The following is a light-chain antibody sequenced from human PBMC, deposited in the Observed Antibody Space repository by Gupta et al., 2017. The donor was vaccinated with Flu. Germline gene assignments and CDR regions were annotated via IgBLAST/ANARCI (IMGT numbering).Light chain of an antibody. Sequence: IACTGITKDVGANNYVYWKQQLPGEAPKVMIYGVNTRPSGVSARFSGPKSVNSASLTNTGLQAEEEADYYCCSYRSSSTTFLFGTGTKVTVL. CDR3: CSYRSSSTTFL. J-gene: IGLJ1*01. V-gene: IGLV2-14*03. CDR2: GVN. CDR1: TKDVGANNY.